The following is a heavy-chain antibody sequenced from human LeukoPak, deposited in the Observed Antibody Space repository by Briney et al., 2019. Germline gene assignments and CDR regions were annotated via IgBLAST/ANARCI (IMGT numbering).Heavy chain of an antibody. CDR3: IRDFRSADL. CDR2: ISYDGSNK. J-gene: IGHJ5*02. CDR1: GFTFSSYA. Sequence: GGSLRLSCAASGFTFSSYAMHWVRQAPGRGLEWVAVISYDGSNKYYADSVKGRFTISRDNAKNTVYLEMNSLSVEDTATYYCIRDFRSADLWGQGTLVTVTS. V-gene: IGHV3-30-3*01.